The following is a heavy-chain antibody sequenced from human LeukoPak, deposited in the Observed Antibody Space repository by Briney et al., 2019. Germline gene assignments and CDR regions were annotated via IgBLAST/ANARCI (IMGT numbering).Heavy chain of an antibody. V-gene: IGHV3-30-3*01. CDR3: ARDVIVAGGLGGGKDY. D-gene: IGHD3-16*01. CDR2: ISYDGSNK. Sequence: GRSLRLSCAASGFTFSNYAMHWVRQAPGKGLEWVAAISYDGSNKYYADSVKGRFTISRDNSKNTLYLQMNSLRSEETAVYSCARDVIVAGGLGGGKDYWGQGTLVTVSS. CDR1: GFTFSNYA. J-gene: IGHJ4*02.